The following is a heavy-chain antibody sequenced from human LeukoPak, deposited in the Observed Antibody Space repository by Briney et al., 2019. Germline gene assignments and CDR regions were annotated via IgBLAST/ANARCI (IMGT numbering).Heavy chain of an antibody. V-gene: IGHV3-7*01. CDR2: IKQDGSEK. J-gene: IGHJ4*02. CDR3: ARTGLVRFFDY. D-gene: IGHD6-19*01. CDR1: GFTFSTYW. Sequence: GGSLRLSCAASGFTFSTYWMSWVRQAPGKGLEWVANIKQDGSEKYYVDSVKGRFTISRDNAKNSLYLQMNSLRAEDTAVYYCARTGLVRFFDYWGQGTLVTVSS.